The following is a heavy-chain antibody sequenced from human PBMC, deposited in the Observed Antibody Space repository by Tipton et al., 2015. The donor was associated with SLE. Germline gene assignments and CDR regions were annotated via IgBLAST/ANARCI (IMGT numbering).Heavy chain of an antibody. CDR3: ARAHIMITFGGVIVPYYFDY. J-gene: IGHJ4*02. CDR2: ISSSGNTI. V-gene: IGHV3-11*04. CDR1: GGSFSGYY. Sequence: TLSLTCAVYGGSFSGYYWNWVRQAPGKGLEWVSYISSSGNTIYYADSVKGRFTISRDNSKNTLYLQMNSLRAEDTAVYYCARAHIMITFGGVIVPYYFDYWGQGTLVTVSS. D-gene: IGHD3-16*02.